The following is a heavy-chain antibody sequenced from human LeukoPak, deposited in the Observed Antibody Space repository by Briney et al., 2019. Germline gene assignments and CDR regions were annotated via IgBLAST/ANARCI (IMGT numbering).Heavy chain of an antibody. CDR3: AREEGVESSGSYFYYYYYYMDV. V-gene: IGHV4-30-2*01. D-gene: IGHD1-26*01. J-gene: IGHJ6*03. Sequence: SETLSLTCAVSGGSISSGGYSWSWIRQPPGKGLEWIGYIYHSGSTYYNPSLKSRVTISVDRSKNQFSLKLSSVTAADTAVYYCAREEGVESSGSYFYYYYYYMDVWGKGTTVTVSS. CDR1: GGSISSGGYS. CDR2: IYHSGST.